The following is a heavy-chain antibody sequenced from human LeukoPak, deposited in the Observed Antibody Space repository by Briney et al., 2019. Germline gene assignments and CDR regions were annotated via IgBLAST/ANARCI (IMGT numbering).Heavy chain of an antibody. CDR1: GFTFSSYG. CDR2: ISYDGSNK. CDR3: AKGGYSSSWYSRGAFDI. V-gene: IGHV3-30*18. J-gene: IGHJ3*02. Sequence: GGSLRLSCAASGFTFSSYGMHWVRQAPGKGLEWVAVISYDGSNKYYADSVKGRFTISRDNSKNTLYLQMNSLRAEDTAVYYCAKGGYSSSWYSRGAFDIWGQGTMVTVSS. D-gene: IGHD6-13*01.